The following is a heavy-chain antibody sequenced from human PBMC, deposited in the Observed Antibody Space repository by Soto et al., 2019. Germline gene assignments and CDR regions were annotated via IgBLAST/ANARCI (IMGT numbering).Heavy chain of an antibody. D-gene: IGHD2-15*01. CDR1: GGSISSSSYY. J-gene: IGHJ2*01. CDR2: IYYSGST. V-gene: IGHV4-39*01. Sequence: QLQLQASGPGLVKPSETLSLTCTVSGGSISSSSYYWGWIRQPPGKGLEWIGSIYYSGSTYYNPSLKSLVTLALHTSKDHFALNLSFGAAADTPVYYCARHDLCRGGSCYSSVPPGKERPSSNWYFDLWGRGNLVTVAS. CDR3: ARHDLCRGGSCYSSVPPGKERPSSNWYFDL.